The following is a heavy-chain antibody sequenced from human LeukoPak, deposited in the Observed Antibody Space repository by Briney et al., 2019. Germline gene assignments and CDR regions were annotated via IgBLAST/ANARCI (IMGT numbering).Heavy chain of an antibody. J-gene: IGHJ5*02. V-gene: IGHV4-59*01. CDR3: ARGRGAPYYSDTSGYSHWFDP. CDR2: FYDSGNT. D-gene: IGHD3-22*01. Sequence: SETLSLTCTVSGDSITKYYWNWIRQPPEKGLEWIGYFYDSGNTKYNPSLRSRVTMSVDTSKNQFSLKLTSVTAADTAVYYCARGRGAPYYSDTSGYSHWFDPWGQGTLVTVSS. CDR1: GDSITKYY.